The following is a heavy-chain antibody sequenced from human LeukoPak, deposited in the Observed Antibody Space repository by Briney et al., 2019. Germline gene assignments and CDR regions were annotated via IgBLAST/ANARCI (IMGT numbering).Heavy chain of an antibody. CDR2: ISRISNYI. Sequence: KAGGSLRLSCAASGFPFSTYSMNWVRQAPGKGLEWVSSISRISNYIYADSVKGRFTISRDNAKNSLYLQMNSLRAEDTAVYYCARDRREGIVATVDAFDIWGQGTMVAVSS. CDR3: ARDRREGIVATVDAFDI. J-gene: IGHJ3*02. V-gene: IGHV3-21*01. CDR1: GFPFSTYS. D-gene: IGHD5-12*01.